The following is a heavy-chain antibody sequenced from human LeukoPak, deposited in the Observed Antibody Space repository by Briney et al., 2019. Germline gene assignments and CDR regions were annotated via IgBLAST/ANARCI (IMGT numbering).Heavy chain of an antibody. CDR2: ISAYNGNT. J-gene: IGHJ4*02. CDR1: GYTFTSYG. V-gene: IGHV1-18*01. Sequence: GASVKVSCKASGYTFTSYGISWVRQAPGQGLEWMGWISAYNGNTNYAQKLQGRVTMTTDPSTSTAYMELRSLRSDDTAVYYCARDAKYIYSSGWFDFDYWGQGTLVTVSS. CDR3: ARDAKYIYSSGWFDFDY. D-gene: IGHD6-19*01.